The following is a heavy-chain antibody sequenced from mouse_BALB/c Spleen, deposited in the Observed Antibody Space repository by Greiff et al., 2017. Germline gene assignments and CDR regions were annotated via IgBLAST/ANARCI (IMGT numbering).Heavy chain of an antibody. D-gene: IGHD2-4*01. Sequence: EVKLVESGGGLVKPGGSLKLSCAASGFTFSSYAMSWVRQTPEKRLEWVASISSGGSTYYPDSVKGRFTISRDNARNILYLQMSSLRSEDTAMYYCARNDYGGGYYFDYWGQGTTLTVSS. CDR1: GFTFSSYA. CDR2: ISSGGST. CDR3: ARNDYGGGYYFDY. V-gene: IGHV5-6-5*01. J-gene: IGHJ2*01.